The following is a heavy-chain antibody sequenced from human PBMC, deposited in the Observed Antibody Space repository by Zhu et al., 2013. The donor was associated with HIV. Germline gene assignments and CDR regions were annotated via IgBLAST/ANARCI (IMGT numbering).Heavy chain of an antibody. CDR1: GYTFSDYY. Sequence: QVQLVQSGTEVKKPGASVKISCKTSGYTFSDYYVHWVRQAPGQGLEWLGMVNPSGGASIYGQSFQDKITLTAATSTATVYMVLSRLRSDDTAVYYCARGDRAVAGTENYYYYYMDVWGEGTTVTVSS. V-gene: IGHV1-46*01. J-gene: IGHJ6*03. CDR2: VNPSGGAS. CDR3: ARGDRAVAGTENYYYYYMDV. D-gene: IGHD6-19*01.